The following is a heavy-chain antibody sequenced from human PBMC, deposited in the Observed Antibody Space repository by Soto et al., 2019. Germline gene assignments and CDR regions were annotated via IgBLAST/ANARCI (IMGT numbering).Heavy chain of an antibody. Sequence: EVHLLESGGGLLQPGGSLRLSCAASEFTFSDYAMSWVRQAPGKGLEWVSGISASGDNPYSADSVKGRFTISRDNSKNTLYLQMNSLIAEDTAVYDCAKGTFYGNHLFDSWGQGTLVTVSS. V-gene: IGHV3-23*01. CDR1: EFTFSDYA. CDR2: ISASGDNP. J-gene: IGHJ4*02. CDR3: AKGTFYGNHLFDS. D-gene: IGHD4-17*01.